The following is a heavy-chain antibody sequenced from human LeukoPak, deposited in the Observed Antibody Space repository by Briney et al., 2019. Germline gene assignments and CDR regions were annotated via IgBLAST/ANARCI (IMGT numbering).Heavy chain of an antibody. V-gene: IGHV3-48*02. CDR1: LYSSTDYP. Sequence: GGSLGRSRATALYSSTDYPMNWVRQAPGKGLELFLNIRTSAEGANYAYYADSVKGRVTISRDDAKNTLYLHMNSLRDDDTAVYYCTSDQRYAFDYWGQGILVTVSS. CDR3: TSDQRYAFDY. J-gene: IGHJ4*02. D-gene: IGHD3-9*01. CDR2: IRTSAEGANYA.